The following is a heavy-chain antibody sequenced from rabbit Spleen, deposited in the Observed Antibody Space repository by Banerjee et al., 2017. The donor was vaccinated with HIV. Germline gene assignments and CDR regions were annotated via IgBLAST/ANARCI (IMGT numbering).Heavy chain of an antibody. D-gene: IGHD8-1*01. V-gene: IGHV1S40*01. CDR1: GFSFSGNSY. CDR2: IYAGSSGST. Sequence: QSLEESGGDLVKPGASLTLTCTASGFSFSGNSYIYWVRQAPGKGLEWFAFIYAGSSGSTYYESWVNGRSTISKTSSTTGTLGMTSLTDSDTSSYFCARFPVSCYSYGFDSCGPGT. CDR3: ARFPVSCYSYGFDS. J-gene: IGHJ2*01.